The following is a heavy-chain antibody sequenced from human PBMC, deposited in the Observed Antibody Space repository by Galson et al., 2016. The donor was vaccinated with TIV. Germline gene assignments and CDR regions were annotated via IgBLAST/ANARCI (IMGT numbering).Heavy chain of an antibody. CDR2: IGGRGDRT. Sequence: SLRLSCAVSAFTFSNFAMSWVRQAPGKELEWVSAIGGRGDRTYYADSVKGRFTISRDNSKNTLYLQMNSLRVDDTAVYYCAKAHMGADYYGSGSLDYWGQGTLVTVSS. CDR1: AFTFSNFA. CDR3: AKAHMGADYYGSGSLDY. J-gene: IGHJ4*02. D-gene: IGHD3-10*01. V-gene: IGHV3-23*01.